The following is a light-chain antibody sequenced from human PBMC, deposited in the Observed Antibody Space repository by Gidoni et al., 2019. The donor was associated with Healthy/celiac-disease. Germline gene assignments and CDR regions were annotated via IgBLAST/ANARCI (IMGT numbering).Light chain of an antibody. CDR1: QGISSY. V-gene: IGKV1-8*01. CDR2: AAS. Sequence: AIRMTQSPSSFSASTGDRVTITCRASQGISSYLAWYQQKPGKAPKLLIYAASTLKSGVPSRFSGSGSGTDFTLTISCLQSEDFATYYCQQYYSYPPLTFGGGTKVEIK. J-gene: IGKJ4*01. CDR3: QQYYSYPPLT.